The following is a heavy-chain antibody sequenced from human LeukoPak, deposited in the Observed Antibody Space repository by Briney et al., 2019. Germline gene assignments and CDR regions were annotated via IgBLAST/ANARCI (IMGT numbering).Heavy chain of an antibody. CDR3: VRIAAVGDYYYMDV. J-gene: IGHJ6*03. Sequence: GGSLRLSCAASGFTFSSYWMGWVRQAPGKGLEWVANIKQDGSEKFYVDSVKGRFTISRDNAKKSLFLQMNSLRAEDTAVYYCVRIAAVGDYYYMDVWGKGTTVTVSS. D-gene: IGHD2-15*01. CDR2: IKQDGSEK. CDR1: GFTFSSYW. V-gene: IGHV3-7*01.